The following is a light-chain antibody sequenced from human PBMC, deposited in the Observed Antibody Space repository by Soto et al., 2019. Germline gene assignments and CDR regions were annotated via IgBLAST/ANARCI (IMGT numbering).Light chain of an antibody. CDR2: EDG. CDR3: QAWDSSTGV. Sequence: SYELIKPPSVSVSPGQTAIITCSGDRLGNKFTSWYQQKSGQSPMLVIYEDGKRPSGIPERFSGSNSGNTATLTISGTQTLDEADYYCQAWDSSTGVFGGGTKVTVL. J-gene: IGLJ2*01. V-gene: IGLV3-1*01. CDR1: RLGNKF.